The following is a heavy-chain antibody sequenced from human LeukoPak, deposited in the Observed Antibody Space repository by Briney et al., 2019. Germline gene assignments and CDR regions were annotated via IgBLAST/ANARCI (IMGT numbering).Heavy chain of an antibody. CDR3: VKRELYIVATT. Sequence: GASLRLSCAASGFTSSSNAMGWVRQAPGKGLEWVSAISPGGSPYYADSAKGRFTISRDNSKNILYLQMNSLRAEDTAVYYCVKRELYIVATTWGQGTLVTVSS. D-gene: IGHD5-12*01. CDR1: GFTSSSNA. CDR2: ISPGGSP. V-gene: IGHV3-23*01. J-gene: IGHJ5*02.